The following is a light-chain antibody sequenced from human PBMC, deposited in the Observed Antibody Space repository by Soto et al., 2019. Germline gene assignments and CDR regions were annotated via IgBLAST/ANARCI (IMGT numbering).Light chain of an antibody. Sequence: ETVLTQSPATLSLSPGESATLSCRASQSVTTYLAWYQQKPGQAPRLLIYDASVRATGIPDRFTGSGSGTDFTLTISRLEPEDFAVYYCQQYGSSPRTFGQGTKVDI. CDR3: QQYGSSPRT. CDR1: QSVTTY. V-gene: IGKV3-20*01. CDR2: DAS. J-gene: IGKJ1*01.